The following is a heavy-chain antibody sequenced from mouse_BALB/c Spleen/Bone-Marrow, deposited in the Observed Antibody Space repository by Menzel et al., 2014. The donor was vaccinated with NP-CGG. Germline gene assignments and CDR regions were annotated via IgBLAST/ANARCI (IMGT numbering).Heavy chain of an antibody. V-gene: IGHV1S135*01. Sequence: VQLQQSGPELVKPGASVKVSCKASGYAFTSYNMYWVKQSHGKSLEWIGHIDPYNGGTSYNQKFKGKATLTVDKSSSTAYMHLNSLTSEDSAVYYCARIGIGNIGGAYWGQGTLVTVSA. CDR2: IDPYNGGT. CDR3: ARIGIGNIGGAY. D-gene: IGHD4-1*01. J-gene: IGHJ3*01. CDR1: GYAFTSYN.